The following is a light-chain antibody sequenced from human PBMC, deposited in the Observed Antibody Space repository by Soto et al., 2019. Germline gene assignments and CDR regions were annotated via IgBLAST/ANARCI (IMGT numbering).Light chain of an antibody. CDR1: QSVSSN. J-gene: IGKJ5*01. CDR3: QQYNVWPLIT. Sequence: EIVMTQSPATLSVSPGERATLSCRASQSVSSNLVWYQQRPGQAPRVLIFGASTRAIGIPARFSGSGSGTEFTLTISSLQSEDFAVYYCQQYNVWPLITFGQGTRLEIK. V-gene: IGKV3-15*01. CDR2: GAS.